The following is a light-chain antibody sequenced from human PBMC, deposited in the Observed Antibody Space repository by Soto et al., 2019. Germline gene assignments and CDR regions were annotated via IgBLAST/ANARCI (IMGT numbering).Light chain of an antibody. CDR3: QQSYSNLWT. Sequence: VDSVTISCRASQSITIYLNWYQQKPGEAPNLLIFGASTLQSGVPSRFSGSGSGTDFTLTISSLQPEDFATYYCQQSYSNLWTFGQGTKVE. CDR2: GAS. J-gene: IGKJ1*01. V-gene: IGKV1-39*01. CDR1: QSITIY.